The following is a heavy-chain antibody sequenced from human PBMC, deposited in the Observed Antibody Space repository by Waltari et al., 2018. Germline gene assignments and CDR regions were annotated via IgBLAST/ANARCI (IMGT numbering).Heavy chain of an antibody. J-gene: IGHJ4*02. CDR1: GFTFSSYS. CDR2: ISSSSTI. V-gene: IGHV3-48*01. CDR3: ARVGRWFREFDY. D-gene: IGHD3-10*01. Sequence: EVQLVESGGGLVQPGGSLRLSCAASGFTFSSYSMNWVRQAPGKGLEWVSYISSSSTIYYADSVKGRFTISRDNAKNSLYLQMNSLRAEDTAVYYCARVGRWFREFDYWGQGTLVTVSS.